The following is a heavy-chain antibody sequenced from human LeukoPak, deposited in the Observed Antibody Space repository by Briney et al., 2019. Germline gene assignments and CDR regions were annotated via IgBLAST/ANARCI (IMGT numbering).Heavy chain of an antibody. Sequence: SETLSLTCTVSGGSISSYYWSWIRQPPGKGLEWIGYIYYSGSTNYNPSLKSRVTISVDTSKSQFSLKLSSVTAADTAVYYCAARDVLTGLHDYWGQGTLDTVSS. CDR3: AARDVLTGLHDY. J-gene: IGHJ4*02. V-gene: IGHV4-59*12. CDR1: GGSISSYY. D-gene: IGHD3-9*01. CDR2: IYYSGST.